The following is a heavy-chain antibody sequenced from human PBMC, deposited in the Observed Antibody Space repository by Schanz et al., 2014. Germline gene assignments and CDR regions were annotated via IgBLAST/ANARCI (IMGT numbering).Heavy chain of an antibody. D-gene: IGHD4-17*01. CDR1: GFTFNKFN. Sequence: EVQLVESGGGPVKPGGSLRLSCAASGFTFNKFNMNWVRQAPGKGLEWVANIKQDGSAKNYVDSVKGRFTISRDNPKNSLCLQMNSLRAEDTALYYCARVLGGDEGLDQWGQGTLVTVSS. CDR3: ARVLGGDEGLDQ. CDR2: IKQDGSAK. J-gene: IGHJ4*02. V-gene: IGHV3-7*01.